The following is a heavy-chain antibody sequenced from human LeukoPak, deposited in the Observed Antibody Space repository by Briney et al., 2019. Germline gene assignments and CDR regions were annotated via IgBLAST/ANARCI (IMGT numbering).Heavy chain of an antibody. CDR1: GYTFTGYY. CDR2: INPNSGGT. D-gene: IGHD2-2*02. Sequence: ASVKVSCKASGYTFTGYYTHWVRQAPGQGLEWMGRINPNSGGTNYAQKFQGRVTMTRDTSISTAYMELSRLRSDDTAVYYCASLCSTSCYTGFDYWGQGTLVTVSS. CDR3: ASLCSTSCYTGFDY. J-gene: IGHJ4*02. V-gene: IGHV1-2*06.